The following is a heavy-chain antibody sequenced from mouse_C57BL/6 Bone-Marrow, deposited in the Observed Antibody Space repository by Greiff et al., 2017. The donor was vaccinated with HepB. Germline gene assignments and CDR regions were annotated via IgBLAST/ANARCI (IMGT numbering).Heavy chain of an antibody. CDR2: IGPGSGST. CDR1: GYTFTDYY. V-gene: IGHV1-77*01. J-gene: IGHJ4*01. CDR3: AREGLPHYYAMDY. Sequence: QVQLQQSGAELVKPGASVKISCKASGYTFTDYYINWVKQRPGQGLEWIGKIGPGSGSTYYNEKFKSKATLTVDTSSSTAYMQLSSLTSEDSAVYYCAREGLPHYYAMDYWGQGTSVTVSS. D-gene: IGHD2-2*01.